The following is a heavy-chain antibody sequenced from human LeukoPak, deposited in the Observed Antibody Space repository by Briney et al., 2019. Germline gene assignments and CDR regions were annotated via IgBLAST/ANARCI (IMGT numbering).Heavy chain of an antibody. CDR2: IYHSGST. Sequence: SETLSLTCTVSGYSISSGYYWGWIRQPPGKGLEWIGSIYHSGSTYYNPFLKSRVTILVDTSKNQFSLKLSSVTAADTAVYYCARWVALQGGWFDPWGQGTLVTVSS. J-gene: IGHJ5*02. D-gene: IGHD2-15*01. CDR1: GYSISSGYY. CDR3: ARWVALQGGWFDP. V-gene: IGHV4-38-2*02.